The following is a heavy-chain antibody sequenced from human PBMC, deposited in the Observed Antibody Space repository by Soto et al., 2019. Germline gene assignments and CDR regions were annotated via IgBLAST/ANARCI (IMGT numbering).Heavy chain of an antibody. D-gene: IGHD2-2*01. Sequence: PSETLSLTCTVSGASISTYYWSWIRQPPGKGLEWIGYISYSGSTNYNPSLKSRVTISVDTSKNQFSLRLSSVTAADTAVYYCARIAIVLVQVAKDPYYFDYRGQGILVT. CDR1: GASISTYY. CDR3: ARIAIVLVQVAKDPYYFDY. CDR2: ISYSGST. J-gene: IGHJ4*02. V-gene: IGHV4-59*01.